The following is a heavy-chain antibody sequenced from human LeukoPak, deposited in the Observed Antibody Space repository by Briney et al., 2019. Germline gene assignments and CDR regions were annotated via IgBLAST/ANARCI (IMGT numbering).Heavy chain of an antibody. V-gene: IGHV4-30-2*01. CDR2: IYHSGST. D-gene: IGHD2-21*02. Sequence: SETLSLTCVVSGGSISSTIYSWGWIRQPRGKGLEWIGNIYHSGSTYYNPFLESRVTISVDRSKNHFSLNLRSVTAADSAVYFCVRESGPTADDAFDIWGQGTMVTVS. CDR1: GGSISSTIYS. CDR3: VRESGPTADDAFDI. J-gene: IGHJ3*02.